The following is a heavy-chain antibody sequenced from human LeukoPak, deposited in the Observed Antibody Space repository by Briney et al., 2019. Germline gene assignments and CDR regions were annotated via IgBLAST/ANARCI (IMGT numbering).Heavy chain of an antibody. CDR2: INHSGST. J-gene: IGHJ4*02. V-gene: IGHV4-39*07. CDR1: GGSISSSSYY. Sequence: SETLSLTCTVSGGSISSSSYYWGWIRQPPGKGLEWIGEINHSGSTNYNPSLKSRVTVSVDTSKNQFSLKLSSVTAADTAVYYCARRPSKNWQYSHAPDDYWGQGTLVTVSS. CDR3: ARRPSKNWQYSHAPDDY. D-gene: IGHD1-1*01.